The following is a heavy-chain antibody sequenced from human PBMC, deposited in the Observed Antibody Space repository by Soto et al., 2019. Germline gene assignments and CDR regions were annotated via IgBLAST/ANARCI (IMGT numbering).Heavy chain of an antibody. J-gene: IGHJ6*02. CDR3: ARVPYDSSGYTFYGMDV. CDR1: GGSISSYY. Sequence: PSETLSLTCTVSGGSISSYYWSWIRQPPGKGLEWIGYIYYSGSTNYNPSLKSRVTISVDTSKNQFSPKLSSVTAADTAVYYCARVPYDSSGYTFYGMDVWGQGTTVTVSS. V-gene: IGHV4-59*01. CDR2: IYYSGST. D-gene: IGHD3-22*01.